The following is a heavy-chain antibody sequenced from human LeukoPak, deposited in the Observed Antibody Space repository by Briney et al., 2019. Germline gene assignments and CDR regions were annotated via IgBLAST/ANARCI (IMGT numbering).Heavy chain of an antibody. CDR3: ARGGYGHWVDY. Sequence: SETLSLTCAVYGGSFSGYYWSWIRQPPGKGLEWIGEISHSGSTNYNPSLKSRVTISVDTSKNQFSLKLSSVTAADTAVYYCARGGYGHWVDYWGQGTLVTVSS. V-gene: IGHV4-34*01. CDR2: ISHSGST. J-gene: IGHJ4*02. D-gene: IGHD5-12*01. CDR1: GGSFSGYY.